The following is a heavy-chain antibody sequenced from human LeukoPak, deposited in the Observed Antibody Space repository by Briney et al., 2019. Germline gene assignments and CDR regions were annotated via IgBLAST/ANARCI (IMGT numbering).Heavy chain of an antibody. CDR3: ARGLRLYYYGSGSYRREYYYYGMDV. D-gene: IGHD3-10*01. J-gene: IGHJ6*02. V-gene: IGHV4-34*01. CDR2: INHSGST. Sequence: SETLSLTCAVYGGPFSGYYWSWIRQPPGKGLEWIGEINHSGSTNYNPSLKSRVTISVDTSKNQFSLKLSSVTAADTAVYYCARGLRLYYYGSGSYRREYYYYGMDVWGQGTTVTVSS. CDR1: GGPFSGYY.